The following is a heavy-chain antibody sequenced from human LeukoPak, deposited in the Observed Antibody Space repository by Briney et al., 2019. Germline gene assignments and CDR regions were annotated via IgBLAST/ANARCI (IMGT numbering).Heavy chain of an antibody. D-gene: IGHD1-14*01. Sequence: PSETLSLTCSVSGGSINNYCWSWIRQAPGERPEYIGYIHFSGSAGYNPSLKSRVTISVDTSKKQFSLRLTSVTAADTAVYYCARHEPAWRGAFDIWGQGTLVTVSS. CDR3: ARHEPAWRGAFDI. J-gene: IGHJ3*02. V-gene: IGHV4-59*08. CDR2: IHFSGSA. CDR1: GGSINNYC.